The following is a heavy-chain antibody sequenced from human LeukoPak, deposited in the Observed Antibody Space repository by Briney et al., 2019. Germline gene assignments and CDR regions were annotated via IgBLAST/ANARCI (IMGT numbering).Heavy chain of an antibody. CDR3: ASHSYSANYYRSH. CDR1: RGSISSFY. Sequence: PSETLSLTCSVSRGSISSFYWTWIRQPPGKGLEWIGYVFYSGTTNYNPSLKSRVTMSVDTSKSQFSLNLSSVTAADTAVYYCASHSYSANYYRSHWGQGTLVIVSS. J-gene: IGHJ4*02. D-gene: IGHD4/OR15-4a*01. V-gene: IGHV4-59*01. CDR2: VFYSGTT.